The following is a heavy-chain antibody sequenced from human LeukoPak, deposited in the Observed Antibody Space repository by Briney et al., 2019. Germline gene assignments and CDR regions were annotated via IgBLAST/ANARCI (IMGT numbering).Heavy chain of an antibody. CDR2: INPSGGST. J-gene: IGHJ4*02. V-gene: IGHV1-46*03. Sequence: ASVKASCKASGYTFTSYYMHWVRQAPGQGLEWMGIINPSGGSTSYAQKFQGRVTMTRDTSTHTVYMELSSLRSEDTAVYYCARGGRKGYYYGSGSYEFDYWGQGTLVTVSS. CDR1: GYTFTSYY. D-gene: IGHD3-10*01. CDR3: ARGGRKGYYYGSGSYEFDY.